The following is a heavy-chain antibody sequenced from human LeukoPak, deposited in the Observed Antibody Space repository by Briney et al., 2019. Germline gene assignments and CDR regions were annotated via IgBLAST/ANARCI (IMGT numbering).Heavy chain of an antibody. V-gene: IGHV3-30*03. J-gene: IGHJ4*02. Sequence: GGSLRLSCAASGFTFSSYGMHWVRQAPGKGLEWVAVISYDGSNKYYADSVKGRFTISRDNAKKSLYLQMDSLRAEDTAMYYCARTARLLDYWGQGTLVTVSS. CDR3: ARTARLLDY. D-gene: IGHD2-15*01. CDR2: ISYDGSNK. CDR1: GFTFSSYG.